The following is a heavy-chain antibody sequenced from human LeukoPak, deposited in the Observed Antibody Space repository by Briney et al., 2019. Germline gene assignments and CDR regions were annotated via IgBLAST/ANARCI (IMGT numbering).Heavy chain of an antibody. CDR2: IHFSGTT. V-gene: IGHV4-39*01. Sequence: SETLSLTCTVSGGSISSSSHHWGWIRQPPGKGLEWIGSIHFSGTTHYNPSLKSRFTTSVDTSKNQFSLKLTSVTAADTAVYYCARHFQQWLGYFDFWGQGTLVTVSS. J-gene: IGHJ4*02. CDR3: ARHFQQWLGYFDF. D-gene: IGHD6-19*01. CDR1: GGSISSSSHH.